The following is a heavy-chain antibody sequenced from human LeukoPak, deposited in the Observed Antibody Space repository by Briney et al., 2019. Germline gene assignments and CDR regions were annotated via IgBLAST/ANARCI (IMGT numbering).Heavy chain of an antibody. J-gene: IGHJ4*02. CDR3: ARHKGMGFDY. CDR1: GGSISSYY. V-gene: IGHV4-59*08. Sequence: TSETLSLTCTVPGGSISSYYWSWIRQPPGKGLEWIGYIYYSGSTNYDPSLKSRVTISVDTSKNQFSLELSSVTAADTAVYYCARHKGMGFDYWGQGTLVTVSS. CDR2: IYYSGST.